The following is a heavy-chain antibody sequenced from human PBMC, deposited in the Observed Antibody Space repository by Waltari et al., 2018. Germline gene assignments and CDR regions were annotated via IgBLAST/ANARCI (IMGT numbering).Heavy chain of an antibody. D-gene: IGHD3-10*01. CDR1: GFTFSSYA. Sequence: QVQLVESGGGVVQPGRSLRLSCAASGFTFSSYAMHWVRQAPGKGLEWVAVISYDGSNKYYADSVKGRFTISRDNSKNTLYLQMNSLRAEDTAVYYCAKSMVQGVSPFDYWGQGTLVTVSS. CDR2: ISYDGSNK. V-gene: IGHV3-30-3*02. J-gene: IGHJ4*02. CDR3: AKSMVQGVSPFDY.